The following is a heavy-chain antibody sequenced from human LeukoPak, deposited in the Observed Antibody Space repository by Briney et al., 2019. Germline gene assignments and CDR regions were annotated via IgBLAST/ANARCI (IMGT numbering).Heavy chain of an antibody. Sequence: GESLKISCKGSGYSFTSYWIGWVRQMPGKGLEWMGIIYPGDSDTRYSPSFQGQVTISADKPISTAYLQWSSLKASDTAMYYCARSPQYGSGSYYKDYYYYMDVWGKGTTVTVSS. V-gene: IGHV5-51*04. CDR3: ARSPQYGSGSYYKDYYYYMDV. D-gene: IGHD3-10*01. CDR2: IYPGDSDT. CDR1: GYSFTSYW. J-gene: IGHJ6*03.